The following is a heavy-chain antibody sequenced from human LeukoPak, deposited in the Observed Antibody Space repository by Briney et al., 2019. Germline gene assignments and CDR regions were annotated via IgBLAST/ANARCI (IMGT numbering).Heavy chain of an antibody. CDR3: AKDQRVARYYFDY. D-gene: IGHD2-15*01. CDR1: GFTFSSYG. J-gene: IGHJ4*02. V-gene: IGHV3-30*02. Sequence: PGGSLRLSCAASGFTFSSYGMHWVRQAPGKGLEWVAFIRYDGSNKYYADSVKGRFTISRDNSKNTLYLQMNSLRAEDTAVYYCAKDQRVARYYFDYWGQGTLVTVSS. CDR2: IRYDGSNK.